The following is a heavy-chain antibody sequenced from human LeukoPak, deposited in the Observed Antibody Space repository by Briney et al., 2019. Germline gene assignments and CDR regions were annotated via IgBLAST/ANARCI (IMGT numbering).Heavy chain of an antibody. V-gene: IGHV3-9*01. CDR2: ISWNSGSI. D-gene: IGHD6-19*01. J-gene: IGHJ4*02. CDR3: AKDSSSSGWYLFDY. CDR1: GFTFDDYA. Sequence: PGGSLRLSCAASGFTFDDYAMHWVRQAPGKGLEWASGISWNSGSIGYADSVKGRFTISRDNAKNSLYLQMNSLRAEDTALYYCAKDSSSSGWYLFDYWGQGTLVTVSS.